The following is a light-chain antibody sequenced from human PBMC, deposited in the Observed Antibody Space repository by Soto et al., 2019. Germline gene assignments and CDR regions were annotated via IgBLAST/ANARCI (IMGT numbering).Light chain of an antibody. Sequence: DIQMNQSPPSVSASVGDSVTVTCRGSQGISGNLAWYQQTEGKAPKLLIYAASTVQTGVPSRFSGSGSGTEFTLTISSLQPEDFATYYCQQGDNFPLTFGQGTRVDIK. CDR3: QQGDNFPLT. J-gene: IGKJ2*01. CDR2: AAS. CDR1: QGISGN. V-gene: IGKV1-12*01.